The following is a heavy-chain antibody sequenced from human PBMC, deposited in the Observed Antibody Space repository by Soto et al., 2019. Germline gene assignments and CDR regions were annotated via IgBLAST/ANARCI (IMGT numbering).Heavy chain of an antibody. Sequence: QVQLQESGPGLVKPSETLSLTCTVSGASISSGDYYWSWIRQSPGKGLQWNGYIFHSGETYYTPSLESRLSISIDASKNQFSLNLNSVTAAATAVYFCARSYYVLGAFDVWGPGTVVTVSS. V-gene: IGHV4-30-4*08. CDR1: GASISSGDYY. CDR3: ARSYYVLGAFDV. D-gene: IGHD3-10*02. J-gene: IGHJ3*01. CDR2: IFHSGET.